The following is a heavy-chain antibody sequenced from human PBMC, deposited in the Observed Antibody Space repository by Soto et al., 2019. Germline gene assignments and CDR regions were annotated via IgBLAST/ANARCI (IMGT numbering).Heavy chain of an antibody. CDR1: GFAFSSYG. D-gene: IGHD5-18*01. CDR3: VSDRGYGHASVPYS. J-gene: IGHJ4*02. Sequence: QAQLVESGGGVVQPGRSLRLSCAASGFAFSSYGMHWVRQAPGTGLGWVAVISYDGSLQHYADSVKGRFTISRDNSKNMVLRQMSSLRAEDTAVYYCVSDRGYGHASVPYSWGQGNLVSVSS. V-gene: IGHV3-30*03. CDR2: ISYDGSLQ.